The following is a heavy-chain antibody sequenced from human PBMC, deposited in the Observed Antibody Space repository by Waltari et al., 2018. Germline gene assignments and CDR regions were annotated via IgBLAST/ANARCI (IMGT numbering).Heavy chain of an antibody. D-gene: IGHD3-10*01. CDR1: GYSFTSYW. CDR2: IYPGDSDT. J-gene: IGHJ6*03. Sequence: EVQLVQSGAEVKKPGESLKISCKGSGYSFTSYWIGWVRQMPGKGLEWMGIIYPGDSDTRHSPSFQGQVTSSADKSISTAYLQWSSLKASDTAMYYCARQRYYGSGSYPPYYYYYMDVWGKGTTVTVSS. V-gene: IGHV5-51*01. CDR3: ARQRYYGSGSYPPYYYYYMDV.